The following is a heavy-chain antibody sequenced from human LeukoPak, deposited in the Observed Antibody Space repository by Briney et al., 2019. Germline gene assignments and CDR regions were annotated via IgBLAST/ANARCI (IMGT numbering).Heavy chain of an antibody. D-gene: IGHD2-21*02. V-gene: IGHV1-24*01. CDR2: FDPEDGET. CDR3: TTRAVVTARDDAFDM. Sequence: ASVKVSCKVSGYTLTELSMHWVRQAPGKGLEWMGGFDPEDGETIYAQKFQGRVTMTEDTSTDTAYLELSSLRSEDTAIYYCTTRAVVTARDDAFDMWGQGTMVTVSS. CDR1: GYTLTELS. J-gene: IGHJ3*02.